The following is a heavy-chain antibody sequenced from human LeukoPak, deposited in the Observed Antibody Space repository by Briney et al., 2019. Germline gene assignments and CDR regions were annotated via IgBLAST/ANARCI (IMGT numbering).Heavy chain of an antibody. CDR1: GFTFSSYG. J-gene: IGHJ4*02. CDR3: AKDSSTTVTTKGGPRRSFDY. D-gene: IGHD4-17*01. Sequence: GRSLRLSCAAAGFTFSSYGMSWVRQAAGKGLDWVSFIIGSGGNTYYADSVKSRFTISRDNSKNRLYLQMNSLRAEDTVIYYCAKDSSTTVTTKGGPRRSFDYWGLGTLVTVSS. CDR2: IIGSGGNT. V-gene: IGHV3-23*01.